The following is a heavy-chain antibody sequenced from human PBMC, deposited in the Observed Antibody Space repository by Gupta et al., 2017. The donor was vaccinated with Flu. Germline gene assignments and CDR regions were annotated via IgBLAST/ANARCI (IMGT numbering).Heavy chain of an antibody. CDR3: TRDPRLMDV. J-gene: IGHJ6*03. V-gene: IGHV3-11*05. CDR1: GVPFSDHY. Sequence: QVQLIESGGDLVKPGGSLRLSCVGSGVPFSDHYMTWVRQAPGKGLECISYISNSGAYTNYADSVKGRFTISRDNAKNSLYLQMNSLRAEDTAVYYCTRDPRLMDVWGKGTTVTVSS. CDR2: ISNSGAYT.